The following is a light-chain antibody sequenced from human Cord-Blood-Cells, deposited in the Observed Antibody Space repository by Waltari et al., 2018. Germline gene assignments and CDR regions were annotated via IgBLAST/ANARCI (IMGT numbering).Light chain of an antibody. CDR2: RNK. CDR1: SSNIGSTY. CDR3: AAWDDSLSGWV. J-gene: IGLJ3*02. Sequence: QSVLTQPPSASGTPGQRVTISCSGSSSNIGSTYVYWYQQPPGTAPKLLIYRNKRRPSGVPDRFSGSKSGTSASLAISGLRSEDEADYYCAAWDDSLSGWVFGGGTKLTVL. V-gene: IGLV1-47*01.